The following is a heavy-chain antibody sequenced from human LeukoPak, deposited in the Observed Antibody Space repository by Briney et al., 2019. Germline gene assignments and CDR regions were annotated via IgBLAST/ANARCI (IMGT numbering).Heavy chain of an antibody. CDR3: AREILGGFNPGAY. J-gene: IGHJ4*02. V-gene: IGHV4-4*02. CDR1: LDSTTSNF. CDR2: IHRSGSP. D-gene: IGHD1-14*01. Sequence: PSETLSHTCTVSLDSTTSNFWSWVRQPPGKGLEWIGEIHRSGSPNYNPSLQSRVTISIDRSRNQIVLELSSVTAADTAVYYCAREILGGFNPGAYWGQGTLVTVSS.